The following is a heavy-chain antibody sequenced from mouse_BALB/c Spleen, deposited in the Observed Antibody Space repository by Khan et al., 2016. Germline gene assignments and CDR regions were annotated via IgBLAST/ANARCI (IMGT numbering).Heavy chain of an antibody. CDR3: ATRVRWCFDV. Sequence: QIQLVQSGPELKKPGETVKISCKASGYTFTDYSMHWVKQAPGKGLTWMGWKNTETGEPTYADDFKGRFAFSLETSASTAYLQINNLKHEDTATYFCATRVRWCFDVWGAGTTVSVSS. D-gene: IGHD2-14*01. CDR2: KNTETGEP. CDR1: GYTFTDYS. J-gene: IGHJ1*01. V-gene: IGHV9-2-1*01.